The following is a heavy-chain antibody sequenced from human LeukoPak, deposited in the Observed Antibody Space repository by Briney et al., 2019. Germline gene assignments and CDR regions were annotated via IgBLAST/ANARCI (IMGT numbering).Heavy chain of an antibody. CDR1: GGSISSYY. J-gene: IGHJ3*02. CDR3: ARDSRSRYYDFWSGSPDAFDI. D-gene: IGHD3-3*01. CDR2: IYYSGST. V-gene: IGHV4-59*01. Sequence: PSETLSLTCTVSGGSISSYYWSWIRQPPGKGLEWIGYIYYSGSTNYNPSLKSRVTISVDTSKNQFSLKLSSVTAADTAMYYCARDSRSRYYDFWSGSPDAFDIWGQGTMVTVSS.